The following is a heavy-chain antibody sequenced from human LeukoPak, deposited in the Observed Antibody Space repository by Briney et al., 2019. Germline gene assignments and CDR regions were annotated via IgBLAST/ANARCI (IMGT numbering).Heavy chain of an antibody. CDR3: ARQTLGATGYSAFEF. D-gene: IGHD3-9*01. CDR1: GFTFTSHE. V-gene: IGHV3-48*03. J-gene: IGHJ3*01. CDR2: IRDSGSPI. Sequence: PGGSLRLSCAASGFTFTSHEMNWVRQAPGKGLEWVSYIRDSGSPIYYADSVKGRFTVSRDNAKNSLYLQMNSLRAEDTALYYCARQTLGATGYSAFEFWGQGTLVTVSS.